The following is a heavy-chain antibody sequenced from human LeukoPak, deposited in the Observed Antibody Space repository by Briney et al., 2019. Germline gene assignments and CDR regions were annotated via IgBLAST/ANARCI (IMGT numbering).Heavy chain of an antibody. Sequence: PGGSLRLSCAASGFTVSSNYMSWVRQAPGKGLEWVSVIYSGGSTYYADSVKGRFTISRDNSKNTLYLQMNSLRAEDTAVYYCARLKTTVVTPVDYWGQGTLVTVSS. J-gene: IGHJ4*02. CDR2: IYSGGST. CDR3: ARLKTTVVTPVDY. D-gene: IGHD4-23*01. V-gene: IGHV3-66*04. CDR1: GFTVSSNY.